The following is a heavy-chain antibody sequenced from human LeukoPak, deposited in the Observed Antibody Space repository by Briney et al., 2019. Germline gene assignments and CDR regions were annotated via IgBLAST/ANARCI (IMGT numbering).Heavy chain of an antibody. V-gene: IGHV4-39*07. Sequence: PSETLSLTCTVSGGSISSSSYYWGWIRQPPGKGLEWIGSIYYSGSTYYNPSLKSRVTISVDTSKNQFSLKLSSVTAADTAVYYCARSPERARSTSLRFDYWGQGTLVTVSS. J-gene: IGHJ4*02. CDR1: GGSISSSSYY. CDR2: IYYSGST. CDR3: ARSPERARSTSLRFDY. D-gene: IGHD2-2*01.